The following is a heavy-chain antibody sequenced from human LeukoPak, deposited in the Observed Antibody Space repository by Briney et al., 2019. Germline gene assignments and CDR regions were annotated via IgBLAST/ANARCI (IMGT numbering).Heavy chain of an antibody. V-gene: IGHV3-23*01. CDR2: ISGSGGST. CDR1: GFTFSSYA. CDR3: AKVSNYYYYYGMDV. J-gene: IGHJ6*02. Sequence: GGSLRLSCAASGFTFSSYAMNWVRQAPGKGLEWVSGISGSGGSTNYADSVKGRFTISRDSSKNTLYLQMNSLRAEDTTVYYCAKVSNYYYYYGMDVWGQGTTVTVSS.